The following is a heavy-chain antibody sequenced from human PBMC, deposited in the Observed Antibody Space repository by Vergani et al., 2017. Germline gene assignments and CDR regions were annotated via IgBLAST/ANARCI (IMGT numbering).Heavy chain of an antibody. CDR2: LSASDRRT. J-gene: IGHJ3*02. V-gene: IGHV3-23*01. D-gene: IGHD6-19*01. CDR3: AKVCRAEVAGTFGVFDI. Sequence: EVQLLESGGDLVQPGGSLRLSCAASGFTFIMHAMSWVRQAPGKGLAWVSTLSASDRRTHYADSVKGRFTISRDISKNTLFLHMNSLRPEDTAVYYCAKVCRAEVAGTFGVFDIWGQGTMVTVSS. CDR1: GFTFIMHA.